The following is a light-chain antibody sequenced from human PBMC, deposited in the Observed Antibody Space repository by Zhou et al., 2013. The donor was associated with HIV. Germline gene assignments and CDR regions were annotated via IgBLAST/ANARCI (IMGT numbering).Light chain of an antibody. CDR1: QHIRSS. V-gene: IGKV1-8*01. J-gene: IGKJ4*01. CDR2: AAS. CDR3: QQYGAFPLT. Sequence: AIQITQSPSSLSASTGDTVNITCQTSQHIRSSLAWYRQKPGKVPELLIYAASNLQRGVPSRFSGSGSGTGFTLTISCLQSEDLATFYCQQYGAFPLTFGGGPRWTSN.